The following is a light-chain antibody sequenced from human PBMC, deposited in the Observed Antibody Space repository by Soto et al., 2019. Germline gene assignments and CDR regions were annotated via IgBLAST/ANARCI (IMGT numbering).Light chain of an antibody. Sequence: DIVMTQSPDSLAVSLGERATINCKSSLSVLHTSNNKNYLAWYQKKPGQPPNLLIYWASTRESGVPDRFSGSGSGTDFTLTISSLQAEDVAVYYCQQYYTTPVTFGGGTKVEIK. CDR2: WAS. V-gene: IGKV4-1*01. J-gene: IGKJ4*01. CDR1: LSVLHTSNNKNY. CDR3: QQYYTTPVT.